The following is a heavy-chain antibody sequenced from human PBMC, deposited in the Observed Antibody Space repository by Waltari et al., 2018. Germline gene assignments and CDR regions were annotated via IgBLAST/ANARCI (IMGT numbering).Heavy chain of an antibody. V-gene: IGHV4-34*01. Sequence: QVQLQQWGAGLLKPSETLSLTCAVYGGSFSGYYWSWIRQPPGKGLEWIGEINHSGGPNYNPSLRSRVTISVDTSKNQFSLKLSSVTAADTAVYYCARWEIVVPHLLDYWGQGTLVTVSS. CDR1: GGSFSGYY. D-gene: IGHD3-22*01. CDR2: INHSGGP. J-gene: IGHJ4*02. CDR3: ARWEIVVPHLLDY.